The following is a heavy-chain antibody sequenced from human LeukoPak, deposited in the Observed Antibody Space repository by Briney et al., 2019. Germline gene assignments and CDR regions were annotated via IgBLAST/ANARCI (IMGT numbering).Heavy chain of an antibody. CDR1: GYSFTSYW. J-gene: IGHJ5*02. CDR3: ARHDPYGSGSFELDP. CDR2: IYPGDSDT. D-gene: IGHD3-10*01. V-gene: IGHV5-51*01. Sequence: GESLKIPCKGSGYSFTSYWIGWVRQMPGKGLEWMGIIYPGDSDTRYSPSFQGQVTISADKSISTAYLQWSSLKASDTAMYYCARHDPYGSGSFELDPWGQGTLVTVSS.